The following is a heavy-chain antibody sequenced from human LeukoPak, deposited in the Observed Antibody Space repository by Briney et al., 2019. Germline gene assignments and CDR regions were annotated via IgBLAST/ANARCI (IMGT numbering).Heavy chain of an antibody. CDR3: ARGVTMVRGAPYFDY. CDR1: GGSISSYY. J-gene: IGHJ4*02. CDR2: IYYSGST. D-gene: IGHD3-10*01. V-gene: IGHV4-59*01. Sequence: LETLSLTCTVSGGSISSYYWSWIRQPPGEGLEWIGYIYYSGSTSYNPSLKSRVTISVDTSKNQFSLKLSSVTAADTAVYYCARGVTMVRGAPYFDYWGQGTLVTVSS.